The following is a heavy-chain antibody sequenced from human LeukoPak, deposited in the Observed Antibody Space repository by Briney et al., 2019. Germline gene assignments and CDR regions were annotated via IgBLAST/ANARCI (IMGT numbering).Heavy chain of an antibody. J-gene: IGHJ4*02. V-gene: IGHV3-20*04. CDR2: INWNGGST. CDR3: ARGTLKAAATDFDY. CDR1: GFTFGDHA. Sequence: GGSLRLSCTGSGFTFGDHAMSWVRQAPGKGLEWVSGINWNGGSTGYADSVKGRFTISRDNAKNSLYPQMNSLRAEDTALYYCARGTLKAAATDFDYWGQGTLVTVSS. D-gene: IGHD6-13*01.